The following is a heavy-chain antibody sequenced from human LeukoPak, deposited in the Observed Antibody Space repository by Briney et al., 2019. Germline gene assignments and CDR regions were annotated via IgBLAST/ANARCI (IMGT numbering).Heavy chain of an antibody. V-gene: IGHV3-15*01. D-gene: IGHD4-17*01. J-gene: IGHJ4*02. CDR1: GFTFSSYS. CDR3: TTDGHYGDYLYYFDY. Sequence: PGGSLRLSCAASGFTFSSYSMNWVRQAPGKGLEWVGRIKSKTDGGTTDYAAPVKGRFTISRDDSKNTLYLQMNSLKTEDTAVYYCTTDGHYGDYLYYFDYWGQGTLVTVSS. CDR2: IKSKTDGGTT.